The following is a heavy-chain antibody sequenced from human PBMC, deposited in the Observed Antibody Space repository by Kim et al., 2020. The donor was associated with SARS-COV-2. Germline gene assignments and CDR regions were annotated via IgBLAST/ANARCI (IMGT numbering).Heavy chain of an antibody. V-gene: IGHV1-69*13. J-gene: IGHJ6*02. D-gene: IGHD5-12*01. Sequence: SVKVSCKASGGTFSSYAISWVRQAPGQGLEWMGGVIPIFNTANYAQKFQGRVTIIADESTSTAYMELSSLRSDDTAVYYCARGGVDGYKRYYYYGMDVWGQGTTVTVSS. CDR2: VIPIFNTA. CDR1: GGTFSSYA. CDR3: ARGGVDGYKRYYYYGMDV.